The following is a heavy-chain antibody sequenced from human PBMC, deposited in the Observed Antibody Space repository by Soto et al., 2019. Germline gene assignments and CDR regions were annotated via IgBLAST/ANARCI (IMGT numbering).Heavy chain of an antibody. CDR1: GFTFSRYG. V-gene: IGHV3-30*18. D-gene: IGHD6-19*01. Sequence: QVQLVESGGGVVQPGRSLRLLCEGSGFTFSRYGMHWVRQAPGMGLEWVAVVSHDGLAQYYGDSVKGRFTISRDNSQNTLYLRMNNLRTEDTAIYYCAKETIAVGGPNYFDYWGQGTLVTVSS. CDR3: AKETIAVGGPNYFDY. CDR2: VSHDGLAQ. J-gene: IGHJ4*02.